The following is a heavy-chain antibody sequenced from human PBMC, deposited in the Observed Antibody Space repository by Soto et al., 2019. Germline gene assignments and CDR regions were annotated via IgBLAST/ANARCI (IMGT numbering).Heavy chain of an antibody. D-gene: IGHD3-10*02. Sequence: EVQLLESGGGLVQPGGSRTLSGAASEFTFYTYAMSWVRQGPGKGLEWVSGISGSGDGTYYADSVKGRFIISRGNSKKTLDLQCNTLTAEDTGVYYSELQLLCSGAFVIWGLGTMVTVS. V-gene: IGHV3-23*01. CDR1: EFTFYTYA. CDR3: ELQLLCSGAFVI. CDR2: ISGSGDGT. J-gene: IGHJ3*02.